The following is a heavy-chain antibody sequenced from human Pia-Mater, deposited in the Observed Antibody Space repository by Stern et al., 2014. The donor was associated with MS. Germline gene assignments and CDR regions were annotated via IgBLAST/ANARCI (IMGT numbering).Heavy chain of an antibody. V-gene: IGHV4-31*03. D-gene: IGHD3-3*01. Sequence: QLQLQESGPGLVKPSQTLSLTCTVSGGSISSGGYYWSWIRQHPGKGLEWIGYIYYSGSTYYNPSLKSRVTISVDTSKNQFSLKLSSVTAADTAVYYCARVSYDFWSGYYPFDCWGQGTLVTVSS. CDR1: GGSISSGGYY. CDR2: IYYSGST. CDR3: ARVSYDFWSGYYPFDC. J-gene: IGHJ4*02.